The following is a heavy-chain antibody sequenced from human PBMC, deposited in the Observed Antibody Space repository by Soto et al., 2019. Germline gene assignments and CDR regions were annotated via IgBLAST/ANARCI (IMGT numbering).Heavy chain of an antibody. D-gene: IGHD6-13*01. J-gene: IGHJ4*02. CDR2: MNPNSGNT. CDR3: ARGWRVAAAQVDY. V-gene: IGHV1-8*01. CDR1: GYTFTSYD. Sequence: QVQLVQSGAEVKKPGASVKVSCKASGYTFTSYDINWVRQATGQGLEWMGWMNPNSGNTGYARKFQGRVTMTRNTYIGTGYMELSSRRSEDTAVYYCARGWRVAAAQVDYWGQGTLVTVSS.